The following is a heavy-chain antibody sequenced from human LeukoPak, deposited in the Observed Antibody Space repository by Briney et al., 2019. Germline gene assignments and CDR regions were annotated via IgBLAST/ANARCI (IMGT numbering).Heavy chain of an antibody. CDR2: ISAYNGNT. J-gene: IGHJ6*02. V-gene: IGHV1-18*01. D-gene: IGHD2-2*01. Sequence: ASVKVSCKASGYTFTSYGISWVRQAPGQGLEWMGWISAYNGNTNYAQKLQGRVTMTTDTSTSTAYMELRSLRSDDTAVYYCARGTKRDIVVVPAAIEPLFGGALDYYYYGMDVWGQGTTVTVSS. CDR1: GYTFTSYG. CDR3: ARGTKRDIVVVPAAIEPLFGGALDYYYYGMDV.